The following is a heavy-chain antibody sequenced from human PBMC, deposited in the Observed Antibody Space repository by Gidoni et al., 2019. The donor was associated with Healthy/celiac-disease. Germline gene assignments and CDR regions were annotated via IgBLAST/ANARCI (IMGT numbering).Heavy chain of an antibody. Sequence: QVQLQQWGAGLLKPSETLSLTCAVYGGSFSGYYWSWIRQPPGKGLEWIGEINHSGSTNYNPSLKSRVTISVDTSKNQFSLKLSSVTAADTAVYYCARLLVSYCSSTSCWGQYYYYGMDVWGQGTTVTVSS. V-gene: IGHV4-34*01. D-gene: IGHD2-2*01. CDR3: ARLLVSYCSSTSCWGQYYYYGMDV. CDR2: INHSGST. CDR1: GGSFSGYY. J-gene: IGHJ6*02.